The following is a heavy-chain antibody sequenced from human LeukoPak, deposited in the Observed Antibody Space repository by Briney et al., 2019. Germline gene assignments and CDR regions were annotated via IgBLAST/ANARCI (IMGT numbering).Heavy chain of an antibody. CDR2: IASDGRDT. V-gene: IGHV3-74*01. CDR3: ARGSAVTGVH. Sequence: GGSLRLSCADSGFTFSSYWMHWVRQAPGKGLVWISRIASDGRDTNYADSVKGRFTISRDNAKNTLYLQMNSLRAEDTAMYYCARGSAVTGVHWGQGTLVTVSS. CDR1: GFTFSSYW. D-gene: IGHD1-14*01. J-gene: IGHJ4*02.